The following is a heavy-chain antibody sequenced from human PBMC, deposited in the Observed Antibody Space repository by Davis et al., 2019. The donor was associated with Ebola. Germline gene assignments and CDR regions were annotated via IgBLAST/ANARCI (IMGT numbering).Heavy chain of an antibody. J-gene: IGHJ4*02. D-gene: IGHD3-22*01. CDR3: ARENYYDSSGYLFDY. CDR1: GGPISSGDYY. Sequence: SETLSLTCTVSGGPISSGDYYWSWIRQPPGKGLEWIGYIYYSGSTYYNPSLKSRVTISVDTSKNQFSLKLSSVTAAGMAVYYCARENYYDSSGYLFDYWGQGTLVTVSS. V-gene: IGHV4-30-4*01. CDR2: IYYSGST.